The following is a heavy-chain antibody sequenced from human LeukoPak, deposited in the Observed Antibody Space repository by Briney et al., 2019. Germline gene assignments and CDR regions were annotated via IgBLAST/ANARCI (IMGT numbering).Heavy chain of an antibody. J-gene: IGHJ4*02. V-gene: IGHV3-30-3*01. CDR3: ARGGSSSFLYYFDY. Sequence: GGSLRLSCAASGFTFSSYAMPWVRQAPGKGLEWVAVISYDGSNKYYADSVKGRFTISRDNSKNTLYLQMNSLRAEDTAVYYCARGGSSSFLYYFDYWGQGTLVTVSS. CDR2: ISYDGSNK. D-gene: IGHD6-6*01. CDR1: GFTFSSYA.